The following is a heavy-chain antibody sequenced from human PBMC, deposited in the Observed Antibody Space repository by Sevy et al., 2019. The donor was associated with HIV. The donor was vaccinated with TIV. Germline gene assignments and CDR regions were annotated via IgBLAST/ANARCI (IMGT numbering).Heavy chain of an antibody. CDR2: INHSGST. CDR3: ARGLPNRTRITMVRGVYFDY. CDR1: GGSFSGYY. V-gene: IGHV4-34*01. Sequence: SETLSLTCAVYGGSFSGYYWSWIRQPPGKGLEWIGEINHSGSTNYNPSLKSRVTISVDTSKNQFSLKLSSVTAADTAVYYCARGLPNRTRITMVRGVYFDYWGQGTLVTVSS. D-gene: IGHD3-10*01. J-gene: IGHJ4*02.